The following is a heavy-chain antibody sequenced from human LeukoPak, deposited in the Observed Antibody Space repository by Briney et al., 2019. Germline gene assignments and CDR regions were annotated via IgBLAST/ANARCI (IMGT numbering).Heavy chain of an antibody. J-gene: IGHJ4*02. V-gene: IGHV4-39*01. CDR2: IYYSGST. Sequence: NPSETLSLTCTVSGGSISSSSYYWGWIRQPPGKGLERIGSIYYSGSTYYNPSLKSRVTLSVDTSKNQFSLKLSSVTAADTAVYYCARRGTTGTTGIDYWGQGTLVTVSS. CDR3: ARRGTTGTTGIDY. CDR1: GGSISSSSYY. D-gene: IGHD1-1*01.